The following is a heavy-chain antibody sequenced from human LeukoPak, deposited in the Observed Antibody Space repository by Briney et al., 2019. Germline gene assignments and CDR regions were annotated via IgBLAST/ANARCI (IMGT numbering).Heavy chain of an antibody. CDR1: GFTFSSYG. V-gene: IGHV3-21*01. CDR2: ISSSSSDI. CDR3: ARDRGGYYDSSGYSDNWFDP. J-gene: IGHJ5*02. D-gene: IGHD3-22*01. Sequence: GGSLRLSCAASGFTFSSYGMHWVRQAPGKGLEWVSSISSSSSDIYYADSVNGRFTISRDNAKNSLYLQMNSLRAEDTAVYHCARDRGGYYDSSGYSDNWFDPWGQGTLVTVSS.